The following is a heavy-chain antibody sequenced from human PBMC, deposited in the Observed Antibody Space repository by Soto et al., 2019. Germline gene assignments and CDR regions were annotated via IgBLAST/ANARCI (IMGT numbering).Heavy chain of an antibody. D-gene: IGHD6-19*01. CDR2: ISYDGSNK. J-gene: IGHJ4*02. Sequence: QVQLVESGGGVVQPGRSLRLSCAASGFTFSSYGMHWVRQAPGKGLEWVAVISYDGSNKYYADSVKGRFTISRDNSKNTLYLQMNSLRAEDTAVYYCANGPLGGIAVAFKLIDYWGQGTLVTVSS. CDR1: GFTFSSYG. CDR3: ANGPLGGIAVAFKLIDY. V-gene: IGHV3-30*18.